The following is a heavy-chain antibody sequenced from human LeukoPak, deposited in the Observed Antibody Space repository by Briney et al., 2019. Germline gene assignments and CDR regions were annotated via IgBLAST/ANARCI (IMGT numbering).Heavy chain of an antibody. Sequence: GGSLRLSCAASGFTFDDYAMHWVRQAPGKGLEWVSGISWNSGSIGYADSVKGRFTISRDNAKNSLYLQMNSLRAEDMALYYCAKSQNWNMQYYFDYRGQGTLVTVSS. CDR3: AKSQNWNMQYYFDY. CDR1: GFTFDDYA. D-gene: IGHD1/OR15-1a*01. CDR2: ISWNSGSI. V-gene: IGHV3-9*03. J-gene: IGHJ4*02.